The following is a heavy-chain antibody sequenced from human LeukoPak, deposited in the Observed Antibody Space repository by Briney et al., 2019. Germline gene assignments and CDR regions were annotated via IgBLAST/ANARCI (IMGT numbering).Heavy chain of an antibody. CDR1: GYTFTGYY. CDR3: ARSIAVAGSLY. V-gene: IGHV1-69*02. J-gene: IGHJ4*02. D-gene: IGHD6-19*01. Sequence: SVKVSCKTSGYTFTGYYMHWVRQAPGQGLEWMGRIIPILGIANYAQKFQGRVTITADKSTSTAYMELSSLRSEDTAVYYCARSIAVAGSLYWGQGTLVTVSS. CDR2: IIPILGIA.